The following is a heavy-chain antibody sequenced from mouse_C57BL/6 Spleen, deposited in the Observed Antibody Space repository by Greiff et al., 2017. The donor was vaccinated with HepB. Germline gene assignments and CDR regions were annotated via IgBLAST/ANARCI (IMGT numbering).Heavy chain of an antibody. Sequence: VQLQQSGAELVKPGASVKISCKASGYAFSSYWMNWVKQRPGKGLEWIGQIYPGDGDTNYNGKFKGKAKLTADKSSSTAYMQLSSLTSEDSAVYFCARWGTTVVAPHYFDYWGQGTTLTVSS. V-gene: IGHV1-80*01. D-gene: IGHD1-1*01. CDR3: ARWGTTVVAPHYFDY. CDR1: GYAFSSYW. CDR2: IYPGDGDT. J-gene: IGHJ2*01.